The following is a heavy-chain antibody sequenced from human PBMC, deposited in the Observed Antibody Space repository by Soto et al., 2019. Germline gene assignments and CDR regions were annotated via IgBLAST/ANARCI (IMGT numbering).Heavy chain of an antibody. CDR1: GFTFSSYG. CDR3: AKEGSYGDSDY. Sequence: QVQLVESGGGVVQPGRSLRLSCAASGFTFSSYGMHWVRQAPGKGLEWVAVISYDGSNKYYADSVKGRFTISRDNSKNTLYLQMNSLRAEDTAVYYCAKEGSYGDSDYWGQGTLVTVSS. CDR2: ISYDGSNK. J-gene: IGHJ4*02. D-gene: IGHD4-17*01. V-gene: IGHV3-30*18.